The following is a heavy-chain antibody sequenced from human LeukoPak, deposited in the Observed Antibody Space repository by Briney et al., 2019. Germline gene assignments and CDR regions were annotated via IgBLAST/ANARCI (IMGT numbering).Heavy chain of an antibody. V-gene: IGHV3-7*04. Sequence: GGSLRLSCAASGFTFSSYWMSWVRQAPGKGLEWVAHIKEDGSERYYVDSVKGRFTISRDNAKDSLYVQLNSLRAEDTAVYFCARDRSSSRKYSSFDFWGQGTLVTVSS. D-gene: IGHD6-13*01. J-gene: IGHJ4*02. CDR1: GFTFSSYW. CDR2: IKEDGSER. CDR3: ARDRSSSRKYSSFDF.